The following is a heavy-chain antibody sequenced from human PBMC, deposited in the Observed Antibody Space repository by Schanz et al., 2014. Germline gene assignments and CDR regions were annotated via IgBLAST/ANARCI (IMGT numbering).Heavy chain of an antibody. CDR3: AREQIMAAAGLVDY. Sequence: EGQLAESGGGLVQPGGSLRLSCAVSGFTVSSNHMSWVRQAPGKGLEWVSSISSSGSYIHYADSVKGRFTISRDNAKNTLYLQMNSLSAEDTAVYYCAREQIMAAAGLVDYWGHGTLVTVSS. CDR1: GFTVSSNH. J-gene: IGHJ4*01. CDR2: ISSSGSYI. D-gene: IGHD6-13*01. V-gene: IGHV3-21*04.